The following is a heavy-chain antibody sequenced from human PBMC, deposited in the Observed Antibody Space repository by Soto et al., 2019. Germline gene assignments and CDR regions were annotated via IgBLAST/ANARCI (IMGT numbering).Heavy chain of an antibody. CDR3: ARHDDYDSSG. V-gene: IGHV5-10-1*01. D-gene: IGHD3-22*01. Sequence: GESLEISCKGSGYSFTSYWISWVRQMPGKGLEWMGRIDPSDSYTNYSPSFQGHVTISAXXXIXXXYXQXXSLXASDTAMYYCARHDDYDSSGGGQGTLVTVSS. CDR1: GYSFTSYW. J-gene: IGHJ4*02. CDR2: IDPSDSYT.